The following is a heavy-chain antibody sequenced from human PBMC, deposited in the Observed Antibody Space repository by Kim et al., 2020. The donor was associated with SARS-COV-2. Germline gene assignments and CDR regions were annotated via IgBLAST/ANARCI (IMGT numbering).Heavy chain of an antibody. V-gene: IGHV1-18*01. CDR3: ARGTTVVTDGWFDP. Sequence: AQKLQGRVTMTPDTSTSTAYMELRSLRSDDTAVYYCARGTTVVTDGWFDPWGQGTLVTVSS. D-gene: IGHD4-17*01. J-gene: IGHJ5*02.